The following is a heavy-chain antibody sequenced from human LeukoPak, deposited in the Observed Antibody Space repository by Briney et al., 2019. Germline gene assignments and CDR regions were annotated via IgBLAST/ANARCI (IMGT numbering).Heavy chain of an antibody. V-gene: IGHV3-23*01. J-gene: IGHJ4*02. CDR1: GFTFSSYA. D-gene: IGHD3-3*01. Sequence: GGSLRLSCAASGFTFSSYAMSWVRQAPGKGLEWVSAISGSGGSTYYTDSVKGRFTISRDNSKNTLYLQMNSLRAEDTAVYYCAKGLSYSKYYDFWSGSGTFDYWGQGTLVTVSS. CDR3: AKGLSYSKYYDFWSGSGTFDY. CDR2: ISGSGGST.